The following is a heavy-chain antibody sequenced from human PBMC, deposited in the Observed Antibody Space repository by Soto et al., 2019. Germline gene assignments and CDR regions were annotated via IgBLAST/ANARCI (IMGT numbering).Heavy chain of an antibody. V-gene: IGHV4-30-4*01. D-gene: IGHD2-2*01. J-gene: IGHJ5*02. CDR3: GRDLTSNANCIDP. CDR2: IYYTGKT. Sequence: NPSETLSLTCSVSGDCIHVGGYYWTWIRQRPGKGLEWMGYIYYTGKTYYNPSLESRLTMSVDRSKNQFSLRLTSVTAADTAVYFCGRDLTSNANCIDPWGQGTLVTVSS. CDR1: GDCIHVGGYY.